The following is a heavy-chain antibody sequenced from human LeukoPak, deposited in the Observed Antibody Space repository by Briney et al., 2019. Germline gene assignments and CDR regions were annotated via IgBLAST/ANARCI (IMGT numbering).Heavy chain of an antibody. Sequence: GGSLRLSCAASGFTFSSYAMSWVRQAPGKGLEWVSGISGSGASTYYADSVKGRFTISRDNSKNTLYLQMNSLRAEDTAVYYCARDHWNDVYWGQGTLVTVSS. CDR3: ARDHWNDVY. CDR1: GFTFSSYA. J-gene: IGHJ4*02. V-gene: IGHV3-23*01. CDR2: ISGSGAST. D-gene: IGHD1-1*01.